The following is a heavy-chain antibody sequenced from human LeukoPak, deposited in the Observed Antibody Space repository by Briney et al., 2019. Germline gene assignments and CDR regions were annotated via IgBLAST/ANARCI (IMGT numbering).Heavy chain of an antibody. D-gene: IGHD3-9*01. CDR1: GYTLTSYD. Sequence: GASVKVSCKASGYTLTSYDINWVRQATGQGLERMGWMNPNSGRTGYAQNFQGRITITRNTSISTAYMELSSLRSEDTAVYYCARGFLTGYYRTDTWGQGTLVTVSS. J-gene: IGHJ5*02. CDR3: ARGFLTGYYRTDT. CDR2: MNPNSGRT. V-gene: IGHV1-8*01.